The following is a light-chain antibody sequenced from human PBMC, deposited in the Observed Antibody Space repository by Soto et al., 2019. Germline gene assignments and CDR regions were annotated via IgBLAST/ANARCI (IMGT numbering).Light chain of an antibody. CDR3: QLHTTYPRP. CDR1: QDIGYH. J-gene: IGKJ1*01. V-gene: IGKV1-17*03. CDR2: SAS. Sequence: DIQMTQSPSAMSAAVGDRVTITCRASQDIGYHLGWFQQKPGKAPKRLIYSASSLASGVPSRFSAPGSGTEVTFTISSLQPEDFSTYYCQLHTTYPRPFGQGTKVEVK.